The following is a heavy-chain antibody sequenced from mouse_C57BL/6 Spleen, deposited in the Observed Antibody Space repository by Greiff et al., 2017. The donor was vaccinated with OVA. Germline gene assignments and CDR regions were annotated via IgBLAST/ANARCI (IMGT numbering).Heavy chain of an antibody. CDR3: ARRGAAQATFYAMDY. Sequence: QVQLQQSGAELVKPGALVKISCKASGYAFSSYWMNWVKQRPGKGLEWIGQIYPGDGDTNYNGKFKGKATLTADKSSSTAYMQLSSLTSEDSAVYFCARRGAAQATFYAMDYWGQGTSVTVSS. D-gene: IGHD3-2*02. V-gene: IGHV1-80*01. CDR2: IYPGDGDT. J-gene: IGHJ4*01. CDR1: GYAFSSYW.